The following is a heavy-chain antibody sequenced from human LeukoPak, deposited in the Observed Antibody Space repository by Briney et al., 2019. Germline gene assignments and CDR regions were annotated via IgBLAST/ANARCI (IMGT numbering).Heavy chain of an antibody. J-gene: IGHJ6*04. CDR1: GGSISSSSYY. D-gene: IGHD6-25*01. Sequence: PSETLSLTCTVSGGSISSSSYYWGWIRQPPGKGLEWIGEINHSGSTNYNPSLKSRVTISVDTSKNQFSLKLSSVTAADTAVYYCARGGGYIRLDVWGKGTTVTVSS. CDR3: ARGGGYIRLDV. V-gene: IGHV4-39*07. CDR2: INHSGST.